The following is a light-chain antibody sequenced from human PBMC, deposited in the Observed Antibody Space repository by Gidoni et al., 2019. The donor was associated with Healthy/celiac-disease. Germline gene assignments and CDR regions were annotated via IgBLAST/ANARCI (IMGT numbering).Light chain of an antibody. Sequence: IQMPPSPSTLSASVGDRVTITCRASQGISDWLAWYQQKPGEAPNLLIYKASRLESGVPSRFSGSGSGTEFTLTISSLQPNDFATYYCQHYGSLWTFGQGTKVEIK. CDR3: QHYGSLWT. V-gene: IGKV1-5*03. J-gene: IGKJ1*01. CDR1: QGISDW. CDR2: KAS.